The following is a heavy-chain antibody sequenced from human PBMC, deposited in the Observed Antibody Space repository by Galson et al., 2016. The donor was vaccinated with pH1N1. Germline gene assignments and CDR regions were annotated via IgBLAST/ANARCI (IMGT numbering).Heavy chain of an antibody. D-gene: IGHD3/OR15-3a*01. V-gene: IGHV1-2*02. Sequence: SVKVSCKASGYTLSGRYIHWVRQAPGQGLEWMGWLNPDGGGTKYGQKFRGRVSMTRHMSMTYMEMNTLRSDDTAVYYCATERTGTGGFDVWGQGTTVTVSS. CDR3: ATERTGTGGFDV. J-gene: IGHJ6*02. CDR1: GYTLSGRY. CDR2: LNPDGGGT.